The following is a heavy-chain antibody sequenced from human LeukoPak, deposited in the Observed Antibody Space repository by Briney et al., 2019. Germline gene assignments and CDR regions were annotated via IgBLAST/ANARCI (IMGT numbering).Heavy chain of an antibody. CDR1: GGSISSSSYY. V-gene: IGHV4-39*06. D-gene: IGHD5-18*01. CDR2: IYYSGST. CDR3: ARYYSYGFGGWFDP. Sequence: PSETLSLTCTVSGGSISSSSYYWGWIRQPPGKGLEWIGSIYYSGSTYYNPSLKSRVTISVDTSKDQFPLKLSSVTAADTAVYYCARYYSYGFGGWFDPWGQGTLVTVSS. J-gene: IGHJ5*02.